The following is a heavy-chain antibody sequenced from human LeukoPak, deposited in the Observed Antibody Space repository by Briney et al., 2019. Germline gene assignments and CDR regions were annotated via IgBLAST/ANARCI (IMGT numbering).Heavy chain of an antibody. J-gene: IGHJ4*02. D-gene: IGHD6-13*01. CDR2: TYPGGSDT. V-gene: IGHV5-51*01. CDR3: ARAASGTARFDF. CDR1: GYIFTSYN. Sequence: GESLKISCKVSGYIFTSYNIGWVRHMPGKGLQWMGVTYPGGSDTRYSPSFRGQVTISADKSISTAYLQWSSLKASDTAIYYCARAASGTARFDFWGQGTLVTVSS.